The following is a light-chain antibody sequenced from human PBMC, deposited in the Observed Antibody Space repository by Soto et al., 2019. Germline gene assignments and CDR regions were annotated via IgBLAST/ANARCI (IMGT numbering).Light chain of an antibody. Sequence: QSVLTQPPSVSGAPGQRVSISCTGSSSNIGAGYDVHWYQHLPGTAPKLLIYYNTNRPSGVPDRFSGSKSGTSASLAITGLQAEDEAYDYCQSYDSSLSGVVFGGGTKVTVL. J-gene: IGLJ2*01. V-gene: IGLV1-40*01. CDR3: QSYDSSLSGVV. CDR2: YNT. CDR1: SSNIGAGYD.